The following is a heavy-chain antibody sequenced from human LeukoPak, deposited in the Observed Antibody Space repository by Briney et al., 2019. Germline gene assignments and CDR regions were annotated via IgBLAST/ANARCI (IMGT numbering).Heavy chain of an antibody. CDR2: IYTSGST. CDR3: ARAKVRITMVRGTRPNWFDP. D-gene: IGHD3-10*01. CDR1: GGSISSYY. J-gene: IGHJ5*02. V-gene: IGHV4-4*07. Sequence: SETLSLTCTVSGGSISSYYWSWIRQPAGKGLEWIGRIYTSGSTNYNPSLKSRVTMSVDTSKNQFSLKLSSVTAADTAVYYCARAKVRITMVRGTRPNWFDPWGQGTLVTVSS.